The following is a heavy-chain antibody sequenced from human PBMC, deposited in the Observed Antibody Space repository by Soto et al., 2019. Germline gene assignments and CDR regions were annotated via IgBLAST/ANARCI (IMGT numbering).Heavy chain of an antibody. CDR1: GFTFSSHT. J-gene: IGHJ4*02. D-gene: IGHD3-10*01. V-gene: IGHV3-30-3*01. Sequence: PGGSLRLSCAASGFTFSSHTMHWVRQAPGKGLEWVAVISFDGNNEYYADSVKGRFTISRDNSKNTLFLQMNSLRAEDTAVYHCARDAARSSDYFDYWGQGTLVTVSS. CDR2: ISFDGNNE. CDR3: ARDAARSSDYFDY.